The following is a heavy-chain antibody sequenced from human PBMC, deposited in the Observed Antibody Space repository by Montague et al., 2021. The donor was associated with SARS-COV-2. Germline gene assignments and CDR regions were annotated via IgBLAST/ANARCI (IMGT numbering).Heavy chain of an antibody. Sequence: SETLSLTCAVYGGSFSGYNWGWVRQSPGKGLEWIGQINDSGGTKYNPSLKSLVTISLDTSKNQLSRKLSSVTAADTAVYYCARGVPSYWGQGTLVTVSS. V-gene: IGHV4-34*01. D-gene: IGHD4/OR15-4a*01. J-gene: IGHJ4*02. CDR3: ARGVPSY. CDR1: GGSFSGYN. CDR2: INDSGGT.